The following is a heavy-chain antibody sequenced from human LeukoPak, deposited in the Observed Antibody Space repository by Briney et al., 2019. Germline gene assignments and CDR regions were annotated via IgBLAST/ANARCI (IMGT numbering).Heavy chain of an antibody. D-gene: IGHD5-24*01. Sequence: AGGSLRLSCAASGFTFSSYGMHWVRQAPGKGLEWVPVIWYDGSNKYYADSVKGRFTISRDNSKNTLYLQMNSLRAEDTAVYYCASMAASDAFDIWGQGTMVTVSS. CDR3: ASMAASDAFDI. CDR2: IWYDGSNK. J-gene: IGHJ3*02. CDR1: GFTFSSYG. V-gene: IGHV3-33*01.